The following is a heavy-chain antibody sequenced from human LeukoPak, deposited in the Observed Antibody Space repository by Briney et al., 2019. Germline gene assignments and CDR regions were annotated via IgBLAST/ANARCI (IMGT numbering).Heavy chain of an antibody. J-gene: IGHJ4*02. CDR3: ARDRVEPAAIEYFDY. Sequence: SQTLSLTCTVSGGSISSGGYYWSWIRQHLGKGLEWIGYIYYSGSTYYNPSLKSRVTISVDTSKNQFSLKLSSVTAADTAVYYCARDRVEPAAIEYFDYWGQGTLVTVSS. D-gene: IGHD2-2*01. V-gene: IGHV4-31*03. CDR1: GGSISSGGYY. CDR2: IYYSGST.